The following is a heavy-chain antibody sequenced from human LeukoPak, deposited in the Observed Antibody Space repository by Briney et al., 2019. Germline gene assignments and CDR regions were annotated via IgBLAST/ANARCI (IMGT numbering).Heavy chain of an antibody. CDR2: IRQDGDTK. D-gene: IGHD6-13*01. J-gene: IGHJ4*02. Sequence: GGSLRLSCAASGFPFNAYWMTWVRQAPGKGLERVANIRQDGDTKYYVDSVKGRFTISRDNAMNSLYLQMNSLRAEDTAIYYCARSLPYGTTWYGRSDFWGQGTLVTVSS. CDR1: GFPFNAYW. CDR3: ARSLPYGTTWYGRSDF. V-gene: IGHV3-7*03.